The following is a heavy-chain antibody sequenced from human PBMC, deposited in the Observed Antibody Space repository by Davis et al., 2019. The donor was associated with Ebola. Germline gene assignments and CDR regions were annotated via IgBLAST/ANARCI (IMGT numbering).Heavy chain of an antibody. CDR2: IGSSSSYI. D-gene: IGHD3-22*01. Sequence: PGGSLRLSCAASGFTFSSYSMNWVRQAPGKGLEWVSPIGSSSSYIYYADSVKGRFTISSDNAKKSLSLHMNSLRAEDTAVYYCARDKFYYDSSGYGYYYGMDVWGQGTTVTVSS. J-gene: IGHJ6*02. CDR3: ARDKFYYDSSGYGYYYGMDV. V-gene: IGHV3-21*01. CDR1: GFTFSSYS.